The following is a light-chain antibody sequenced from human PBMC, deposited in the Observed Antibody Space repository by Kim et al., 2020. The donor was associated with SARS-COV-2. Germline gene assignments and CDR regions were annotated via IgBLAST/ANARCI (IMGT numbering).Light chain of an antibody. CDR1: TSDIGAYNY. V-gene: IGLV2-14*04. Sequence: GQSITISCTGTTSDIGAYNYVSWFQQHPGKVPKLIVYAVSQRPSGVSSRFSGSKSGDTASLTISGLQAEDEADYYCMSFTTTATWVFGGGTQLTVL. CDR2: AVS. CDR3: MSFTTTATWV. J-gene: IGLJ3*02.